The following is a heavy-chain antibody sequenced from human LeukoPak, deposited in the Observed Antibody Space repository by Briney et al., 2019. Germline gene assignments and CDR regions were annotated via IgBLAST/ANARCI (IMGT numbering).Heavy chain of an antibody. CDR2: FHYSGST. CDR3: AGAYSSSTLCFDY. Sequence: PSETLSLTCTVSGGSISSHYWAWIRQPPGKGLEWIGYFHYSGSTNYNPSLKSRVTISVETFKNQFSLRLNSVTAADTAVYYCAGAYSSSTLCFDYWGQGTLVTVSS. D-gene: IGHD6-6*01. J-gene: IGHJ4*02. CDR1: GGSISSHY. V-gene: IGHV4-59*11.